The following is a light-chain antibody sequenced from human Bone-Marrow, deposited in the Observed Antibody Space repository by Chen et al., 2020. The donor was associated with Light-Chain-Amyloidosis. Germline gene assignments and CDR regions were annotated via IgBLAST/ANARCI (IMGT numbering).Light chain of an antibody. CDR2: SNN. CDR1: NSNIGNNA. V-gene: IGLV1-44*01. Sequence: QSVLTPPPSVSGTPGPRVTLSCSGRNSNIGNNAVNWYQQQYPVTAPKLLIYSNNQRPSGVPDRFAGSMSGTSASLASSGLQPEDEAEYYCATWDDSLNGVMFGGGTKLTVL. J-gene: IGLJ3*02. CDR3: ATWDDSLNGVM.